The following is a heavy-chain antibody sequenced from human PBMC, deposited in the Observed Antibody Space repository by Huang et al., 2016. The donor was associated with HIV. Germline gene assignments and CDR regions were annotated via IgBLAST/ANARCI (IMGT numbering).Heavy chain of an antibody. Sequence: MVESGVGLVQPGGSLRLACSASGCTFGHYWMTWVRQDPGKGLQWRTNIRTDGVDAYYAAAVMGRFTTSRDNARNSVYLQMDNLRVDDTAVYYCGRASAYREYGADFWGQGTLVTVSS. CDR2: IRTDGVDA. D-gene: IGHD3-10*01. CDR3: GRASAYREYGADF. V-gene: IGHV3-7*04. CDR1: GCTFGHYW. J-gene: IGHJ4*02.